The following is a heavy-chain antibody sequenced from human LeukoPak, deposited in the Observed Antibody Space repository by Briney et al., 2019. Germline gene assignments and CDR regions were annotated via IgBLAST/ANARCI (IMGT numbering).Heavy chain of an antibody. J-gene: IGHJ4*02. V-gene: IGHV1-46*01. D-gene: IGHD3-16*02. Sequence: ASVKVSCKASGYTFTNYYMHWVRQAPGQGLEWMGIINPSGGSTSYAQKFQGRVTMTRDTSTSTVYMELSSLRSEDTAVYYCARDRVSMITFGGVIVMGSFDYWGQGTLVTVSS. CDR3: ARDRVSMITFGGVIVMGSFDY. CDR2: INPSGGST. CDR1: GYTFTNYY.